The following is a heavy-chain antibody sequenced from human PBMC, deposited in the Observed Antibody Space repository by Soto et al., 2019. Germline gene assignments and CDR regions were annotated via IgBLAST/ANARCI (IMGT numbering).Heavy chain of an antibody. CDR1: GGSVSSGHYY. CDR2: INYSGST. Sequence: PXETLSLTCTVPGGSVSSGHYYWSWIRQSPGKGLEWIGHINYSGSTNSNPSLKSRVSISVDTSKNQFSLNLSSVTAADTAVYYCASLAGGYDFWSGYYYFDYWGQGTLVTVS. D-gene: IGHD3-3*01. V-gene: IGHV4-61*01. J-gene: IGHJ4*02. CDR3: ASLAGGYDFWSGYYYFDY.